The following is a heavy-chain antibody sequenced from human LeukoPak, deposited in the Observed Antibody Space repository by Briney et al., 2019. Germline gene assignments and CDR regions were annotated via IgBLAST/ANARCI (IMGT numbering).Heavy chain of an antibody. CDR3: VIAYSSSENWRFDY. D-gene: IGHD1-1*01. Sequence: GGSLRLSCAASGFNFRNYWMSWVCQAPGKGLHWVANIKQDGSEKYYVDSVKGRFTISRDNAKNSLYLQMDSLRAEDTAVYYCVIAYSSSENWRFDYWGQGTLVTVSS. CDR2: IKQDGSEK. CDR1: GFNFRNYW. V-gene: IGHV3-7*01. J-gene: IGHJ4*02.